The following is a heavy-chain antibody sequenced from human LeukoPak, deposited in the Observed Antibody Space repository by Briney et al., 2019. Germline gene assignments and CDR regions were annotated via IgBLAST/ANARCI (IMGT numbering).Heavy chain of an antibody. CDR1: RFTFSSHG. J-gene: IGHJ4*02. CDR2: IRYDGSEK. V-gene: IGHV3-33*01. D-gene: IGHD1-26*01. CDR3: ARITGSYFDY. Sequence: PGRSLRLSCAASRFTFSSHGMQWVRQAPGKGLEWVTGIRYDGSEKYYADSVKGRFTISRDNSKNTLYLQMNSLRAEDTAMYYCARITGSYFDYWGQGTLVTVSS.